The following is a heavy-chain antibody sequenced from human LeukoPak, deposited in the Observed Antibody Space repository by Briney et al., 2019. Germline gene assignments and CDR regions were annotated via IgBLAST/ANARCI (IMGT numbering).Heavy chain of an antibody. Sequence: PGRSLRLSCAASGFTFSSYAMHWVRQAPGKGLEWVTIISYDGSSKYYADSVKGRFTISRDNSKNTLYLQMNSLRAEDTAVYYCASPTGIPYWGQGTLVTVSS. J-gene: IGHJ4*02. CDR3: ASPTGIPY. V-gene: IGHV3-30*04. CDR1: GFTFSSYA. CDR2: ISYDGSSK.